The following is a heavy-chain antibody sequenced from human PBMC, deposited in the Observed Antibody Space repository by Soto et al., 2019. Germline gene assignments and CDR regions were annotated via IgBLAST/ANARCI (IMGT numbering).Heavy chain of an antibody. J-gene: IGHJ6*03. CDR1: GGTFSSYT. Sequence: SVKVSCKASGGTFSSYTISWVRQAPGQGLEWMGRIIPILGIANYAQKFQGRVTMTTDTSTSTAYMELRSLRSDDTAVYYCARYLVVVAAKYYYYYYMDVWGKGTTVTVSS. V-gene: IGHV1-69*02. D-gene: IGHD2-15*01. CDR2: IIPILGIA. CDR3: ARYLVVVAAKYYYYYYMDV.